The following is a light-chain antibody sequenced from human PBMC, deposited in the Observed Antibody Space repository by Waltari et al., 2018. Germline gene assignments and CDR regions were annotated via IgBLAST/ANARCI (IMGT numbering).Light chain of an antibody. CDR2: GAS. CDR3: LQYDSYPRT. CDR1: QGIRNS. J-gene: IGKJ1*01. V-gene: IGKV1-16*01. Sequence: DIQMTQSPSSLSAFVGDRVTISCRASQGIRNSVDGFQQKPGKAPKALMYGASTLHSGVPSRFSGSGFGTDFTLTISGLQPEDLATYYCLQYDSYPRTFGQGTKVEIK.